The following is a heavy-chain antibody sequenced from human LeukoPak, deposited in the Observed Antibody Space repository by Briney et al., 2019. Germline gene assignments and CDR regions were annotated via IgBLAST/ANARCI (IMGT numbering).Heavy chain of an antibody. Sequence: GASVKVSCKASGYTFTGYYMHWVRQAPGQGLEWMGWINPNSGGTNYAQKFQGRVTMTRDTSISTAYMELSRLRSDDTAVYYCARDWPYGRSGSYSLPTYYYYGMDVWGQGTTVTVSS. V-gene: IGHV1-2*02. D-gene: IGHD3-10*01. CDR1: GYTFTGYY. J-gene: IGHJ6*02. CDR2: INPNSGGT. CDR3: ARDWPYGRSGSYSLPTYYYYGMDV.